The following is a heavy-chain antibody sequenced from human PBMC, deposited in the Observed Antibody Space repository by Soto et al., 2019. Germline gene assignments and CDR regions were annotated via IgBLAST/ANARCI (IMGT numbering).Heavy chain of an antibody. D-gene: IGHD3-3*01. V-gene: IGHV4-31*03. J-gene: IGHJ5*02. CDR1: GGSISSGGYY. CDR2: IYYSGST. Sequence: SETLSLTCTVSGGSISSGGYYWSWIRQHPGKGLEWIGYIYYSGSTYYNPSLKSRVTISVDTSKNQFSLKLSSVTAADTAVYYCAKGTSGYYKFWFDPWGQGTLVTVSS. CDR3: AKGTSGYYKFWFDP.